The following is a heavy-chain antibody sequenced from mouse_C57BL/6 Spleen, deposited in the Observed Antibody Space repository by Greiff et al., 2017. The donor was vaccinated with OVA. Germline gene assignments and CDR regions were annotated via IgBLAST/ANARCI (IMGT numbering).Heavy chain of an antibody. CDR3: ARGLPHYYAMDY. Sequence: EVKLVESGGGLVKPGGSLKLSCAASGFTFSDYGMHWVRQAPEKGLEWVAYISSGSSTIYYADTVKGRFTISRDNAKNTLFLQMTSLRSEDTAMYYCARGLPHYYAMDYWGQGTSVTVSS. D-gene: IGHD2-4*01. J-gene: IGHJ4*01. CDR1: GFTFSDYG. V-gene: IGHV5-17*01. CDR2: ISSGSSTI.